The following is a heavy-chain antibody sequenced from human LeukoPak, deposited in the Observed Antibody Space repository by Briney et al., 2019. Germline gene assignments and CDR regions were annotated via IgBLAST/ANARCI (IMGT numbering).Heavy chain of an antibody. CDR2: IIPIFGTA. V-gene: IGHV1-69*13. D-gene: IGHD3-22*01. J-gene: IGHJ4*02. CDR3: ARVGQSYYDSSGFYNY. Sequence: ASVKASFKASGGTFSSYAISWVRQAPGQGLEWMGGIIPIFGTANYAQKFQGRVTITADESTSTAYMELSSLRSEDTAVYYCARVGQSYYDSSGFYNYWGQGTLVTVSS. CDR1: GGTFSSYA.